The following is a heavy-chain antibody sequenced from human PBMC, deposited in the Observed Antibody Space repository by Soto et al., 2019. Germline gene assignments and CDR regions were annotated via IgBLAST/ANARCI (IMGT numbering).Heavy chain of an antibody. CDR1: GYTCTSYY. CDR2: INPSGGST. Sequence: ASVKVSCKASGYTCTSYYMHWVRQAPGQGLEWMGIINPSGGSTSYAQKFQGRVTMTRDTSTSTVYMELSSLRSEDTAVYYCARVYEPKGYYYGSGSYSWFDPWGQGTLVTV. J-gene: IGHJ5*02. V-gene: IGHV1-46*03. CDR3: ARVYEPKGYYYGSGSYSWFDP. D-gene: IGHD3-10*01.